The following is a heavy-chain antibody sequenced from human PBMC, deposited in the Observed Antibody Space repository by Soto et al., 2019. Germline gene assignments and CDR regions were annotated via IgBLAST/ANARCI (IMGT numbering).Heavy chain of an antibody. D-gene: IGHD6-19*01. CDR3: ARDNGAEQWLDYYFDY. Sequence: QVQLVESGGGVVQPGRSLRLSCAASGFTFSTYGMHWVRQTPGKGLEWVAVMWYDGSKIYYADSVKGRFTISRDNSQNRLYLQMNSLRAEDTAVYYCARDNGAEQWLDYYFDYWGQGTMVSVSS. J-gene: IGHJ4*02. V-gene: IGHV3-33*01. CDR2: MWYDGSKI. CDR1: GFTFSTYG.